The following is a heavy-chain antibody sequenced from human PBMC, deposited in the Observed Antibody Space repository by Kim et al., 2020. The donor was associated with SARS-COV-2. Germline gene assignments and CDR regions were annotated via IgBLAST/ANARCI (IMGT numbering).Heavy chain of an antibody. CDR1: GFTFSDYY. CDR2: ISSSSSYT. D-gene: IGHD2-2*01. Sequence: GGSLRLSCAASGFTFSDYYMSWIRQAPGKGLEWVSYISSSSSYTNYADSVKGRFTISRDNAKNSLYLQMNSLRAEDTAVYYCVLVPAAMSALYYYYGMDVWGQGTTVTVSS. CDR3: VLVPAAMSALYYYYGMDV. V-gene: IGHV3-11*03. J-gene: IGHJ6*02.